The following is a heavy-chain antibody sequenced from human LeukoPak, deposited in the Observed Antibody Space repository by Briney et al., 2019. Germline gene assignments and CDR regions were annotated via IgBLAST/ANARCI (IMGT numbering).Heavy chain of an antibody. D-gene: IGHD1-26*01. CDR3: ASGGSGSYRPWFDP. CDR1: GGSFSGYY. Sequence: PSETLSLTCAVYGGSFSGYYWSWIRQPPGKGLEWIGEINHSGSTNYNPSLKSRVTISVDTSKNQFSLKLSSVTAADTAVYYCASGGSGSYRPWFDPWGQGTLVTVSS. CDR2: INHSGST. J-gene: IGHJ5*02. V-gene: IGHV4-34*01.